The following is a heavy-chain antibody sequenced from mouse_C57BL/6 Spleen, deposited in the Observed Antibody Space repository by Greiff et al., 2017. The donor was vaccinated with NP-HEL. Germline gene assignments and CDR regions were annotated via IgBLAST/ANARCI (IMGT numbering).Heavy chain of an antibody. V-gene: IGHV5-4*01. J-gene: IGHJ4*01. CDR3: ARDGHYYGSSPYYAMDY. Sequence: DVMLVESGGGLVKPGGSLKLSCAASGFTFSSYAMSWVRQTPEKRLEWVATISDGGSYTYYPDNVKGRFTISRDNAKNNLYLQMSHLKSEDTAMYYCARDGHYYGSSPYYAMDYWGQGTSVTVSS. CDR2: ISDGGSYT. CDR1: GFTFSSYA. D-gene: IGHD1-1*01.